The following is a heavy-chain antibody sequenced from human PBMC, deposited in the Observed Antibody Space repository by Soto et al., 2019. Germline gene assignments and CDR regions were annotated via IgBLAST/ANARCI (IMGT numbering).Heavy chain of an antibody. CDR2: IYYSGYT. CDR1: GGSISSGGYY. V-gene: IGHV4-31*03. CDR3: ARILSSGHSDY. Sequence: PSETLSLTCTVSGGSISSGGYYWSWIRQHPGKGLEWIGYIYYSGYTYYNPSLKSRVTISIDTSKNQFSLKLNSVTAADTAVYYCARILSSGHSDYWGQGTLVTVSS. D-gene: IGHD2-15*01. J-gene: IGHJ4*02.